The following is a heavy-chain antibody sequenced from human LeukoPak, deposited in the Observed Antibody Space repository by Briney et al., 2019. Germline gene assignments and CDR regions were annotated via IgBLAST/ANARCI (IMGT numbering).Heavy chain of an antibody. CDR3: ARHDEQWLPLAFDI. V-gene: IGHV4-39*01. CDR2: IYYSGST. CDR1: GGSISSSSYS. Sequence: SETLSLTCTVSGGSISSSSYSWGWIRQPPGKGLEWIGSIYYSGSTYYNPSLKSRVTISVDTSKNQFSLKLSSVTAADTAVYYCARHDEQWLPLAFDIWGQGTVVTVSS. J-gene: IGHJ3*02. D-gene: IGHD6-19*01.